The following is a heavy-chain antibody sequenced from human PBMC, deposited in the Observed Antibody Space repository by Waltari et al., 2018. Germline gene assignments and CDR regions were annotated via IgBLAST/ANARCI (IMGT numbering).Heavy chain of an antibody. CDR1: GYSISSGYY. CDR3: ARHEGAVGSPNWFDP. CDR2: IYHSGST. Sequence: QVQLQESGPGLVKPSETLSLTCAVSGYSISSGYYWGWIRQPPGKGLEWIGSIYHSGSTYSHPSLKSLVTISVDTSKNPFSLKLSSVTAADTAVYYCARHEGAVGSPNWFDPLGQGTLVTVSS. D-gene: IGHD1-26*01. V-gene: IGHV4-38-2*01. J-gene: IGHJ5*02.